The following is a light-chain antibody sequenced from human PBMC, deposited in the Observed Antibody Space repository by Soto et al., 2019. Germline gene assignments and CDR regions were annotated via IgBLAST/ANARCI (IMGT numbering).Light chain of an antibody. CDR3: SSYTSSSTRV. Sequence: QSALTQPASVSGSPGQSITISCTGTSSDVGGYDYVSWYQQHPGKAPKLIIYEVNNRPSGVTNRFSGSKSANTPSLTISGLQAEDEGDYYCSSYTSSSTRVFGGGTKLTVL. CDR2: EVN. V-gene: IGLV2-14*01. J-gene: IGLJ3*02. CDR1: SSDVGGYDY.